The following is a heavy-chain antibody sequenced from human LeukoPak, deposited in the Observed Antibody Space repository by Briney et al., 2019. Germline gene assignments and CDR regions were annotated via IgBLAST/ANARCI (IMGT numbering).Heavy chain of an antibody. CDR3: TRDSGHYDFWSGSLGSDI. D-gene: IGHD3-3*01. CDR2: IRSKAYGGTT. CDR1: GFTFGDYA. V-gene: IGHV3-49*04. J-gene: IGHJ3*02. Sequence: GGSLRLSCTASGFTFGDYAMSWVRQAPGKGLEWVGFIRSKAYGGTTEYAASVKGRFTISRDDSKSIAYLQMNSLKTEDTAVYYCTRDSGHYDFWSGSLGSDIWGQGTMVTVSS.